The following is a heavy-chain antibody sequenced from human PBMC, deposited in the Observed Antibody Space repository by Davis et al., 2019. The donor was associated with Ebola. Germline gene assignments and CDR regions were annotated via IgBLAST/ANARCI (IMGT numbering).Heavy chain of an antibody. Sequence: PSETLSLTCAVYGGSFSGYYWSWIRQPPGKGLEWIGEINHSGSTNYNPSLKSRVTISVDTSKNQFSLKLSSVTAADTAVYYCARGGTFQLLPSSGSWGLDYWGQGTLVTVSS. V-gene: IGHV4-34*01. CDR1: GGSFSGYY. CDR3: ARGGTFQLLPSSGSWGLDY. J-gene: IGHJ4*02. D-gene: IGHD2-2*01. CDR2: INHSGST.